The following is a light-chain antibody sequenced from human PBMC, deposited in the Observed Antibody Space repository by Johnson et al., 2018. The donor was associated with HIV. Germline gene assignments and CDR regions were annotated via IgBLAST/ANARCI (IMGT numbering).Light chain of an antibody. Sequence: QDVLTQPPSVSAAPGQKVTISCSGSSSNIGNTYVSWYQQLPGTAPKLLIYDNNKRPSGIPDRFSGSKSGTSATLGITGLQTGDEADYFCRTWDSSLRVLFGTGTKVTVL. CDR2: DNN. CDR1: SSNIGNTY. J-gene: IGLJ1*01. CDR3: RTWDSSLRVL. V-gene: IGLV1-51*01.